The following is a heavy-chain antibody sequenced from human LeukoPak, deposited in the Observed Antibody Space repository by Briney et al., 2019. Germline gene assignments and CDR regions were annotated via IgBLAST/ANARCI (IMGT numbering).Heavy chain of an antibody. Sequence: PSETLSLTCTISGGSVSDYYWSWIRQSPGKGLEWIGYIYYTGSTTYNPSLKSRVTISADTSKNQFSLKLSSVTAADTAVYYCARDKPGIGHAFDIWGQGTMVTVSS. J-gene: IGHJ3*02. CDR2: IYYTGST. V-gene: IGHV4-59*02. CDR3: ARDKPGIGHAFDI. D-gene: IGHD3-3*02. CDR1: GGSVSDYY.